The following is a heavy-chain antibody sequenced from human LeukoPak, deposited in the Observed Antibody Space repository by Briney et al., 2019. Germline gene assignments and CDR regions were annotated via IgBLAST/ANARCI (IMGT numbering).Heavy chain of an antibody. J-gene: IGHJ5*01. Sequence: GGSLRLSCAASGFTFSSYAMSWVRQAPGKGLEWVSGISSSGSGGSSYYADSVKGRFTISRDNSKNTLYLQINSVRAEDTAVYYCARAYSSSWYDFWGQGTLVTVSS. V-gene: IGHV3-23*01. CDR2: ISSSGSGGSS. CDR1: GFTFSSYA. CDR3: ARAYSSSWYDF. D-gene: IGHD6-13*01.